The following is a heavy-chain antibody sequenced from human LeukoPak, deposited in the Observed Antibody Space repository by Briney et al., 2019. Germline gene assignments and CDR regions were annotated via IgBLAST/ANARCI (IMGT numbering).Heavy chain of an antibody. CDR3: ARASCSGGICNAALFDY. D-gene: IGHD2-15*01. CDR1: EYTFINAW. CDR2: INQDGNEQ. J-gene: IGHJ4*02. Sequence: GGSLRLSCAASEYTFINAWMSWVRQAPGKGLEWVANINQDGNEQYYVDSVKGRFTIFRDSAKNSLDLQMNSLRAEDTALYYCARASCSGGICNAALFDYWGQGTLVTVSS. V-gene: IGHV3-7*05.